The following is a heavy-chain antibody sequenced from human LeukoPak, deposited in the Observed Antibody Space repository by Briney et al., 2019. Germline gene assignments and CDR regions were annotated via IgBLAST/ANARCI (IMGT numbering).Heavy chain of an antibody. CDR3: ARHAGSTYYKGFAY. D-gene: IGHD3-10*01. V-gene: IGHV4-59*08. CDR1: SGSISSYY. Sequence: SETLSLTCTVPSGSISSYYWSWIRQPSGEALERIGSLYYTGSTYYNPSLKSRVTISVDTSKDQFSLRLSSVTAADTAVYYCARHAGSTYYKGFAYWGQGTLVTASS. J-gene: IGHJ4*02. CDR2: LYYTGST.